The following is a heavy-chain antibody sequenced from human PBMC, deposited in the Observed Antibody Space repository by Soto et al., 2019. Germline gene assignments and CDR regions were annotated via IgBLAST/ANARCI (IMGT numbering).Heavy chain of an antibody. Sequence: EVQLVESGGGLVQPGGSLRLSCAASGFTLSGRSMHWVRQAPGKGLVWVSGIDNAGSDSTYADSVKGRFTSSRDNAKNMLYLQMNSLRVADTSVYYCARGCFGPDVWGKGTTVTVSS. CDR3: ARGCFGPDV. V-gene: IGHV3-74*01. CDR2: IDNAGSDS. D-gene: IGHD3-10*01. J-gene: IGHJ6*04. CDR1: GFTLSGRS.